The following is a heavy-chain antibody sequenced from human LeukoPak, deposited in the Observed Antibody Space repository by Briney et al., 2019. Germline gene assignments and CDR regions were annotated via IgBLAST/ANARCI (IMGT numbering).Heavy chain of an antibody. Sequence: PSQTLSLTCTVSGGFIRSGGYYWSWIRQPPGKGLEWIGYIYHSGSTYYNPSLKSRVSISVDRTKNQFSLELSSVTDADTAIYYCARDRDGSSLLDYWGQGTLVTVSS. J-gene: IGHJ4*02. D-gene: IGHD6-6*01. CDR2: IYHSGST. CDR1: GGFIRSGGYY. CDR3: ARDRDGSSLLDY. V-gene: IGHV4-30-2*01.